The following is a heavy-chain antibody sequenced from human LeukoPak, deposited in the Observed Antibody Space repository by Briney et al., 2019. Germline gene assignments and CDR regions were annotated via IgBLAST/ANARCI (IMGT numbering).Heavy chain of an antibody. V-gene: IGHV4-34*01. J-gene: IGHJ4*02. CDR2: INHSGST. D-gene: IGHD5-12*01. CDR3: PRIAGDYDFGDY. Sequence: PSETLSLTCAVYGGSFSGYYWSWIRQPPGKGLEWIGEINHSGSTNYNPSLKSRVTISVDTSKNQFSLKLSSVTAADTAVYYCPRIAGDYDFGDYWGQGTLVTVSS. CDR1: GGSFSGYY.